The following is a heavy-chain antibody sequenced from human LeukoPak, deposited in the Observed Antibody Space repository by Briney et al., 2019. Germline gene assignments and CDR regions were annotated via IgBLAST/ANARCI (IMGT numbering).Heavy chain of an antibody. J-gene: IGHJ6*03. Sequence: GGSLRLSCAASGFTFSSYSMNWVRQAPGKGLEWVSYISSSSSTIHYADSVKGRFTISRDNAKNSLYLQMNSLRAEDTAVYYCARKQLGYYYMDVWGKGATVTVSS. CDR1: GFTFSSYS. D-gene: IGHD6-6*01. CDR2: ISSSSSTI. CDR3: ARKQLGYYYMDV. V-gene: IGHV3-48*01.